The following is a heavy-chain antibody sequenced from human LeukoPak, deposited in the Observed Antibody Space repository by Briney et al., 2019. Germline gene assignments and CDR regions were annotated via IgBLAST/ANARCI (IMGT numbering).Heavy chain of an antibody. CDR3: ARDQEEYCTGGSCYEFDY. CDR2: IWYDGSSK. CDR1: GFIFSSYG. Sequence: GGSLRLSCAASGFIFSSYGMHWVRQAPGKGLVWVAVIWYDGSSKYYADSVRGRFTISRDNSKNTLFLQMNSLRVEDTAVYYCARDQEEYCTGGSCYEFDYWGQGTLVTVSS. V-gene: IGHV3-33*01. D-gene: IGHD2-15*01. J-gene: IGHJ4*02.